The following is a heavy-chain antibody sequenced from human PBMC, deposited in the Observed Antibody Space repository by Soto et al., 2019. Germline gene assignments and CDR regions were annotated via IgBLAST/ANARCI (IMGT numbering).Heavy chain of an antibody. Sequence: GGSLRLSCTASGFTFGDYAMSWFRQAPGKGLEWVGFIRSKAYGGTTEYAASVKGRFTISRDDSKSIAYLQMNSLKTEDTAVYYCTRDGDTKLRYFDWFTYYYYGMDVWGQGTTVTVSS. D-gene: IGHD3-9*01. J-gene: IGHJ6*02. CDR1: GFTFGDYA. V-gene: IGHV3-49*03. CDR2: IRSKAYGGTT. CDR3: TRDGDTKLRYFDWFTYYYYGMDV.